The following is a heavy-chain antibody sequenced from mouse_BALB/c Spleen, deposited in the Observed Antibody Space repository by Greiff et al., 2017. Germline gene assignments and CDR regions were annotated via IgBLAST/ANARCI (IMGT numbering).Heavy chain of an antibody. CDR1: GFTFSSYY. J-gene: IGHJ1*01. D-gene: IGHD1-1*01. V-gene: IGHV5-6-2*01. Sequence: EVKLVESGGGLVKLGGSLKLSCAASGFTFSSYYMSWVRQTPEKRLELVAAINSNGGSTYYPDTVKGRFTISRDNAKNTLYLQMSSLKSEDTALYYCARQITTVVDWYFDVWGAGTTVTVSS. CDR3: ARQITTVVDWYFDV. CDR2: INSNGGST.